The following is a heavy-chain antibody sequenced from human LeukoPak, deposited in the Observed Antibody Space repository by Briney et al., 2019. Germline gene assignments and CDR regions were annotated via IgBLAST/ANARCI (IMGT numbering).Heavy chain of an antibody. CDR3: ARLGRGVTIYDY. CDR2: IYYSGST. J-gene: IGHJ4*02. V-gene: IGHV4-59*08. D-gene: IGHD3-3*01. CDR1: GGSISSSY. Sequence: SETLSLTCTVSGGSISSSYWGWIRQPPGKGLEWIGYIYYSGSTNYNPSLKSRVTISVDTSKNQFSLKLSSVTAADTAVYYCARLGRGVTIYDYWGQGTLVTVSS.